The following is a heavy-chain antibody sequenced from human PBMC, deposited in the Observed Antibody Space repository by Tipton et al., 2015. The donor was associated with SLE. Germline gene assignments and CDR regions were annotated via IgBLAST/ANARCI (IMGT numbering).Heavy chain of an antibody. Sequence: SLRLSCAASGFTFSSYWMSWVRQAPGKGLEWVANIKQDGSEKYYVGSVKGRFTISRDNAKNSLYLQMNSLRAEDTAVYYCAKAVVTATGGDYWGQGTLVTVSS. CDR2: IKQDGSEK. CDR3: AKAVVTATGGDY. V-gene: IGHV3-7*05. D-gene: IGHD2-21*02. J-gene: IGHJ4*02. CDR1: GFTFSSYW.